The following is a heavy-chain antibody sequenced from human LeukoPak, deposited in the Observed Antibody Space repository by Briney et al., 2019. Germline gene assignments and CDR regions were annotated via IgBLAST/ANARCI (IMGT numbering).Heavy chain of an antibody. J-gene: IGHJ4*02. CDR2: IYPGDSDT. D-gene: IGHD3-3*01. Sequence: GESLKISCKASGYTFISYWIGWVRPVPGKGLEWMGIIYPGDSDTRYSPSFQGQVTISTDKSITTAYLQWSSLKASDTAMYYCARQYPDFYGYHDYWGQGTLVTVSS. CDR3: ARQYPDFYGYHDY. CDR1: GYTFISYW. V-gene: IGHV5-51*01.